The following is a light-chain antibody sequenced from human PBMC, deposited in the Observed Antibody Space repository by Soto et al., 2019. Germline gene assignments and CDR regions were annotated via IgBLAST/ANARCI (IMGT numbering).Light chain of an antibody. CDR2: GAS. V-gene: IGKV3-20*01. CDR1: QSVSSSY. J-gene: IGKJ2*01. Sequence: EIVLTQSPGTLFLSPGERATLSCRASQSVSSSYLAWYQQEPGQAPRLLIYGASTRATGTPDRFSGSGSGTDFTLTISRLEREDFAVYYCQHYGSPPYTFGQGTKLEIK. CDR3: QHYGSPPYT.